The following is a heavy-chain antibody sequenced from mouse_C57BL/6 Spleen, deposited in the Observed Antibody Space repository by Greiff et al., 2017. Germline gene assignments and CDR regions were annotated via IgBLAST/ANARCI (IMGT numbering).Heavy chain of an antibody. CDR2: IYPGSGNT. CDR3: ATDGSSYAMDY. J-gene: IGHJ4*01. CDR1: GYTFTDYY. V-gene: IGHV1-76*01. Sequence: VQRVESGAELVRPGASVKLSCKASGYTFTDYYINWVKQRPGQGLEWIARIYPGSGNTYYNEKFKGKATLTAEKSSSTAYMQLSSLTSEDSAVYFCATDGSSYAMDYWGQGTSVTVSS. D-gene: IGHD2-3*01.